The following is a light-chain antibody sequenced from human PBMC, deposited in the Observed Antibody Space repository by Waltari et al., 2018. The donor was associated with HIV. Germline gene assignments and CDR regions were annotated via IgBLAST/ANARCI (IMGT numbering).Light chain of an antibody. CDR3: QQCHSTPLT. Sequence: DIQMTQSQSSLSASVGDRVTITCRATQRISNYVNWYQQRPGKAPKLLISVASSLQSGVPSRFSGSGSGTDFTLTISSLQPEDFATYYCQQCHSTPLTFGPVTRVDIK. J-gene: IGKJ3*01. V-gene: IGKV1-39*01. CDR2: VAS. CDR1: QRISNY.